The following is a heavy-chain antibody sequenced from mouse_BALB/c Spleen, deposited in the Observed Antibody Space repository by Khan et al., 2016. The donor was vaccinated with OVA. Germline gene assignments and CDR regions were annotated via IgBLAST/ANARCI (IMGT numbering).Heavy chain of an antibody. D-gene: IGHD1-1*01. CDR3: ARGNYYGYAIDY. CDR2: ISYSGST. V-gene: IGHV3-2*02. CDR1: GYSITSDYA. Sequence: EVQLQESGPGLVKPSQSLSLTCTVTGYSITSDYAWNWLRQFPGNKLEWMSYISYSGSTSYNPSLKSRISITRKTSKNQFFLQLNSVTTEDTATYYWARGNYYGYAIDYWGQGTSGTVSS. J-gene: IGHJ4*01.